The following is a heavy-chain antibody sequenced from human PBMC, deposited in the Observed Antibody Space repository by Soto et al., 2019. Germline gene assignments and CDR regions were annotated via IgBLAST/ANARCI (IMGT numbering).Heavy chain of an antibody. Sequence: QVQLVQSGAEVKKPGSSVKVSCKASGGTFSSYAISWVRQSPGQGLEWMGGIIHIFGTANYAEKFQRRVTIAADESTSTAYMGLSSLRSEDTAVYYCARDCSGGSRAPCIDYGMDVWGQGTTVTVSS. CDR2: IIHIFGTA. CDR3: ARDCSGGSRAPCIDYGMDV. CDR1: GGTFSSYA. J-gene: IGHJ6*02. D-gene: IGHD2-15*01. V-gene: IGHV1-69*01.